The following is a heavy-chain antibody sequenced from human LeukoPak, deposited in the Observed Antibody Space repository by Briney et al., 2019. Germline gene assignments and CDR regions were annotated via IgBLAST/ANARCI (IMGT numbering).Heavy chain of an antibody. V-gene: IGHV5-51*01. CDR1: GYSFTSYW. CDR3: ARCYGDRYYYYGMDV. D-gene: IGHD4-17*01. Sequence: NRGESQKISCKGSGYSFTSYWIGWVRQMPGKGLEWMGIIYPGDSDTRYSPSFQGQVTISADKPISTAYLQWSSLKASDTAMYYCARCYGDRYYYYGMDVWGKGTTVTVSS. J-gene: IGHJ6*04. CDR2: IYPGDSDT.